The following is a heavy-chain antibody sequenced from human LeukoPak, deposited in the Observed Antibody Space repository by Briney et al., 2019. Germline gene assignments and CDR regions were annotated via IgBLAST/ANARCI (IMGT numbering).Heavy chain of an antibody. V-gene: IGHV5-51*01. J-gene: IGHJ4*02. CDR3: ARRRYYYDSSGLLYYFDY. Sequence: KVSCKASGYSFTSYWIGWVRPMPGKGLEWMGIIYPGDSDTRYSPSFQGQVTISADKSISTAYLQWSSLKASDTAMYYCARRRYYYDSSGLLYYFDYWGQGTLVTVSS. CDR2: IYPGDSDT. D-gene: IGHD3-22*01. CDR1: GYSFTSYW.